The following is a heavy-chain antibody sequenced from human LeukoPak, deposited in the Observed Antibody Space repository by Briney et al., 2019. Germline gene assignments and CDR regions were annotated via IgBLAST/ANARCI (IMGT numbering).Heavy chain of an antibody. CDR3: ATNPPGIAVAGNGNFDY. J-gene: IGHJ4*02. D-gene: IGHD6-19*01. V-gene: IGHV3-9*01. CDR2: ITWNSDAI. CDR1: GFTVDNYA. Sequence: PGGSLRLSCAASGFTVDNYAMHWVRQAPGKGLEWISGITWNSDAIGYADSVKGRFTISRDNAKNSLYLQMNSLRAEGTAFYYCATNPPGIAVAGNGNFDYWGQGTLVTVSS.